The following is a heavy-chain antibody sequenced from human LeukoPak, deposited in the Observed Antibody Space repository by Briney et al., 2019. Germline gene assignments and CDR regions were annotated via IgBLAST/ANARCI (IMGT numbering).Heavy chain of an antibody. Sequence: GGSLRLSCAASGFTFSDYWMHWVRQAPGKGLVWVSRINNDGSRITYADSVKGRFTISRDDSKNTLYLQMNSLRAEDTAVYYCAKDQHSSARYIADYWGQGTLVTVSS. CDR2: INNDGSRI. V-gene: IGHV3-74*01. CDR3: AKDQHSSARYIADY. D-gene: IGHD6-19*01. J-gene: IGHJ4*02. CDR1: GFTFSDYW.